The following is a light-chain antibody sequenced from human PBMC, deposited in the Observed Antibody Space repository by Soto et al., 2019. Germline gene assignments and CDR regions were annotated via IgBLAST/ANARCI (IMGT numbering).Light chain of an antibody. V-gene: IGLV2-14*01. J-gene: IGLJ1*01. Sequence: QSVLTQPASVSGSPGQSIAISCTGTSSDVGTCDYVSWYQQYPDKAPKLIIYEVTQRPSGVSNRFSGSKSGNTASLTISGLQAEDEADYYCSSHTSVNTRVFGTGTKVTVL. CDR2: EVT. CDR3: SSHTSVNTRV. CDR1: SSDVGTCDY.